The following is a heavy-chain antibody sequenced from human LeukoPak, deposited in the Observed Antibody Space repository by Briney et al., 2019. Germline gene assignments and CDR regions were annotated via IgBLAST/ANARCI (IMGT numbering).Heavy chain of an antibody. D-gene: IGHD6-6*01. V-gene: IGHV4-59*01. CDR3: ARVRVPLWQLAPGDAFDI. Sequence: PSETLSLTCTVSGGSISSYYWSWIRQPPGKGLEWIGYIYYSGSTNYNPSLKSRVTISVDTSKNQFSLKLSSVTAADTAVYYCARVRVPLWQLAPGDAFDIWAKGQWSPSLQ. CDR2: IYYSGST. J-gene: IGHJ3*02. CDR1: GGSISSYY.